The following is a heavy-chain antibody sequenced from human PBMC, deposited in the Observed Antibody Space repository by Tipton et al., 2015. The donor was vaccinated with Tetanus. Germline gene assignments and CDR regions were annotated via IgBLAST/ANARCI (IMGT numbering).Heavy chain of an antibody. CDR2: IDPNSGDT. J-gene: IGHJ6*02. CDR3: ARDRGDYIYYGMDV. Sequence: QLVQSGAELKKPGASVKVSCTASGYTFTGYYMYWVRQAPGQGLEWVGWIDPNSGDTIYAQNFQGRVTMTRDTSISTVYMELSGLRSDDTAGYDCARDRGDYIYYGMDVWGPGTTVTVSS. CDR1: GYTFTGYY. V-gene: IGHV1-2*02. D-gene: IGHD3-22*01.